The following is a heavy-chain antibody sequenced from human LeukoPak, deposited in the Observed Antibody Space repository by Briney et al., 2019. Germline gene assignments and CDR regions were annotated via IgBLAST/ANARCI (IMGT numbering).Heavy chain of an antibody. Sequence: ASVKVSCKASGYTFTSYYMHWVRQAPGQGLEWMGIINPSGGSTSYAQKLQGRVTMTTDTSTSTAYMELRSLRSDDTAVYYCARGWELTNWGQGTLVTVSS. J-gene: IGHJ4*02. V-gene: IGHV1-46*01. CDR1: GYTFTSYY. CDR3: ARGWELTN. D-gene: IGHD1-26*01. CDR2: INPSGGST.